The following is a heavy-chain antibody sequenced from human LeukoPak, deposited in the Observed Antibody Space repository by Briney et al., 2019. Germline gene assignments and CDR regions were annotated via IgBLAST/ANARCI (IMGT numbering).Heavy chain of an antibody. CDR2: ISSSGSTK. Sequence: PGGSLRLSCAASGFPFSSYEMNWVRQAPGKGLEWVSYISSSGSTKYYADSVKGRFTISRDNARNSLYLQMNSLRADDTAVYYCARGERWLLPPTDYWGQGTLVTVSS. J-gene: IGHJ4*02. CDR1: GFPFSSYE. V-gene: IGHV3-48*03. D-gene: IGHD5-24*01. CDR3: ARGERWLLPPTDY.